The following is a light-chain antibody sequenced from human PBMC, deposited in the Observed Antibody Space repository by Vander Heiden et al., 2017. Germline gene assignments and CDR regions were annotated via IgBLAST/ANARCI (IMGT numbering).Light chain of an antibody. CDR3: AAWDDSLNGPV. V-gene: IGLV1-44*01. J-gene: IGLJ2*01. Sequence: QSVLTQQPSASGTPGQRVTLSCSGSSSTIGSNTVNWYQHLPGTAPKLLIYSNNQRPSGVPDRFSGSQSGTSASLAISGLQSEDEADYYCAAWDDSLNGPVFGGGTKLTVL. CDR2: SNN. CDR1: SSTIGSNT.